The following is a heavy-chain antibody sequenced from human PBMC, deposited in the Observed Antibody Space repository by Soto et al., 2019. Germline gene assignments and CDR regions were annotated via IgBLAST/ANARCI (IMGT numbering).Heavy chain of an antibody. Sequence: ESLSLSCIASGDTFSTYAMFWFRQAHGPGLECVEVISGSDTSTYYADSVKARFTVSRDNSNNKLYLQMNSLRAGDTAVYYCGTSDFYHVYFDXWGQGAQVTVSX. D-gene: IGHD3-3*01. CDR1: GDTFSTYA. CDR2: ISGSDTST. CDR3: GTSDFYHVYFDX. V-gene: IGHV3-23*01. J-gene: IGHJ4*02.